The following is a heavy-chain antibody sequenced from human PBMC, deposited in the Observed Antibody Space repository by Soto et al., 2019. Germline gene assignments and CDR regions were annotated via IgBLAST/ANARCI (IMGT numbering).Heavy chain of an antibody. CDR3: ARHGRPTEGVRYFDDGESWCDP. CDR1: GGAISSYY. D-gene: IGHD3-9*01. Sequence: PSETLSLTCTVSGGAISSYYWSWIRQPPGKGLEWIGYIYYSGSTNYNPSLKSRVTISVDTSKNQFSLKLSSVTAADTAVYYCARHGRPTEGVRYFDDGESWCDPWGQGTLVTVS. J-gene: IGHJ5*02. CDR2: IYYSGST. V-gene: IGHV4-59*08.